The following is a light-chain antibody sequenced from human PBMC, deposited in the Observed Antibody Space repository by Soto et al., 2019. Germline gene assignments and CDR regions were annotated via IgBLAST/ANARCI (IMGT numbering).Light chain of an antibody. V-gene: IGLV2-14*01. CDR1: SSDVGGYNY. CDR2: EVN. CDR3: SSKTSSRTPFV. Sequence: QSALTRPASVSGSPGQSITISCTGTSSDVGGYNYVSWYQQHPGNAPRLMIYEVNNRPSGVPNRFSGSKSGNTASLTISGLQAEDEADYYCSSKTSSRTPFVFGTGTKLTVL. J-gene: IGLJ1*01.